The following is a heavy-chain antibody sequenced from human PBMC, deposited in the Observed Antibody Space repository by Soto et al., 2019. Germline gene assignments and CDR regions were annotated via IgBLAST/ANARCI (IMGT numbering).Heavy chain of an antibody. CDR3: AREDLSYGYLDY. Sequence: QVQLVESGGGVVQPGRSLRLSCAASGFTFSSYGMHWVRQAPGKGLEWVAVIWYDGSNKYYADSVKGRFTISRDNSKNTLYLQMNSLRAEVTAVYPCAREDLSYGYLDYWGQGTLVTVSA. D-gene: IGHD5-18*01. CDR2: IWYDGSNK. V-gene: IGHV3-33*01. CDR1: GFTFSSYG. J-gene: IGHJ4*02.